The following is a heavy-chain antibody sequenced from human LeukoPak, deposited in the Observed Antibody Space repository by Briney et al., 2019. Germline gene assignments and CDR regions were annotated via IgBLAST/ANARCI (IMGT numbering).Heavy chain of an antibody. CDR2: ISQDGNNK. Sequence: GGSLRLSCAASGFILSNYAVNWVRQAPGKGLEWVAVISQDGNNKYYADSHRGRFAISRDNSKNTVYLQMNSLRAEDTATYYCARPLRYYLNYWGPGTLVTVSS. CDR3: ARPLRYYLNY. CDR1: GFILSNYA. J-gene: IGHJ4*02. V-gene: IGHV3-30*09. D-gene: IGHD3-9*01.